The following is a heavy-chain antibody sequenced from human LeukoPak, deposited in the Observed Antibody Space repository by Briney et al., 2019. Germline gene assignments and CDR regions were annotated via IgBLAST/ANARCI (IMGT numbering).Heavy chain of an antibody. V-gene: IGHV3-7*05. Sequence: PGRSLRLSCAASGFTFSSYGMHWVRQAPGKGLEWVANIKQDGSEKYYVDSVKGRFTISRDNAKNSLYLQMNSLRAEDTAVYYCARTTGAFDYWGQGTLVTVSS. CDR2: IKQDGSEK. CDR1: GFTFSSYG. J-gene: IGHJ4*02. D-gene: IGHD1-1*01. CDR3: ARTTGAFDY.